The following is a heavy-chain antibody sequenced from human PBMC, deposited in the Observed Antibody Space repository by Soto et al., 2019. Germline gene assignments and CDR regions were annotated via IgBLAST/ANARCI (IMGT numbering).Heavy chain of an antibody. D-gene: IGHD7-27*01. J-gene: IGHJ5*01. CDR3: ARGRYCLTGRCFPNWFDS. CDR1: GDSISNLDYF. CDR2: IYKSATT. V-gene: IGHV4-30-4*01. Sequence: SETLSLTCSVSGDSISNLDYFWAWIRQPPGQALEYIGYIYKSATTYYNPSFESRVAISVDTSKSQFSLNVTSVTTADTAVYFCARGRYCLTGRCFPNWFDSWGQGALVTVYS.